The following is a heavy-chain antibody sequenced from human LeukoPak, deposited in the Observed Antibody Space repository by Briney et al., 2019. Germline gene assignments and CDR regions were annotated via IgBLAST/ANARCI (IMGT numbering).Heavy chain of an antibody. J-gene: IGHJ4*02. D-gene: IGHD3-22*01. CDR2: IYYSGST. CDR3: ARDGRYYDSSGYHAVFDY. V-gene: IGHV4-39*07. CDR1: GGSISSSSYY. Sequence: SETLSLTCTVSGGSISSSSYYWGWIRQPPGKGLEWIGSIYYSGSTYYNPSLKSRVTISVDTSKNQFSLKLSSVTAADTAVYYCARDGRYYDSSGYHAVFDYWGQGTLVTVSS.